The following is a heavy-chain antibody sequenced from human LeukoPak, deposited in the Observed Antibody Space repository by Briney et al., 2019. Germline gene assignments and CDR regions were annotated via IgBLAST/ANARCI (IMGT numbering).Heavy chain of an antibody. D-gene: IGHD2-15*01. CDR1: GGSISSYY. CDR3: AREDCSGGSCYTYYFDY. Sequence: PETLSLTCTVSGGSISSYYWSWIRQPPGKGLEWIGYIYYSGSTNYNPSLKSRVTISVDTSKNQFSLKLSSVTAADTAVYYCAREDCSGGSCYTYYFDYWGQGTLVTVSS. CDR2: IYYSGST. V-gene: IGHV4-59*01. J-gene: IGHJ4*02.